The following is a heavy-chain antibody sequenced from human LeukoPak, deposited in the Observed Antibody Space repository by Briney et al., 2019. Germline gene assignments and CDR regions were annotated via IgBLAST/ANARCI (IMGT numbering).Heavy chain of an antibody. D-gene: IGHD3-10*01. CDR3: ARGESLVPGLIDY. V-gene: IGHV5-51*01. CDR1: GYSFSTNW. J-gene: IGHJ4*02. CDR2: IYPADSDT. Sequence: GESLKISCKGSGYSFSTNWIAWVRQTPGKGLEWMGIIYPADSDTRYSPSFQGQVTISADKSISTAYLQWSSLKASDTAMYYCARGESLVPGLIDYWGQGTLVTVSS.